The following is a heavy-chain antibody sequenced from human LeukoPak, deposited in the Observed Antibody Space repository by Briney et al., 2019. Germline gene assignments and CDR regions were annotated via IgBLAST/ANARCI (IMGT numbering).Heavy chain of an antibody. CDR3: SRESYQRLPSQPHHYYFDY. V-gene: IGHV3-49*03. CDR1: GFTFVDYS. CDR2: IRNKAYGGTE. J-gene: IGHJ4*02. Sequence: PGRSLRLSCTTSGFTFVDYSMSWFRQAPGKGLEWVGYIRNKAYGGTEQYAASVRGRFTISRDDSKSIVYLQMNSLKTEDTAVYFCSRESYQRLPSQPHHYYFDYWGQGTLVTVFS. D-gene: IGHD2-2*01.